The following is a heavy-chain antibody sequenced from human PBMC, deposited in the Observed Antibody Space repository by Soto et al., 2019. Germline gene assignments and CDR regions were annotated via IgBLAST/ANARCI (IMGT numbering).Heavy chain of an antibody. V-gene: IGHV4-31*03. J-gene: IGHJ4*02. CDR3: ARMNPGDNGDYESSDY. D-gene: IGHD4-17*01. Sequence: CTVSGGSISSGGYYWSWIRQHPGKGLEWIGYIYYSGSTYYNPSLKSRVTISVDTSKNQFSLKLSSVTAADTAVYYCARMNPGDNGDYESSDYCGQATLVTVSS. CDR1: GGSISSGGYY. CDR2: IYYSGST.